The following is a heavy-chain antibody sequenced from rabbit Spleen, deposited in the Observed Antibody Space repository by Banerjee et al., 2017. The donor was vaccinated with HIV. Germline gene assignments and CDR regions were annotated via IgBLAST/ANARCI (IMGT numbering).Heavy chain of an antibody. CDR3: ARDTGTSFSTYGMDL. D-gene: IGHD8-1*01. V-gene: IGHV1S45*01. CDR2: IYTANGKT. Sequence: QEQLKESGGGLVQPEGSLTLTCTASGFSFSSSYDMCWVRQAPGKGLEWIGCIYTANGKTHYASWAKGRFTISKTSSTTVTLQMTSLTAADTATYFCARDTGTSFSTYGMDLWGPGTLVTVS. J-gene: IGHJ6*01. CDR1: GFSFSSSYD.